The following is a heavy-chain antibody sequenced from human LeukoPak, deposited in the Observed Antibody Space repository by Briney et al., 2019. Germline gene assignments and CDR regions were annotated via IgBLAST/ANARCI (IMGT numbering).Heavy chain of an antibody. V-gene: IGHV1-8*01. J-gene: IGHJ4*02. CDR1: GYTFTSYD. CDR3: AREFNHYYDSSGYSSDY. Sequence: ASVKVSCKASGYTFTSYDINGVRQATGQGLEWMGWMNPNSGNTGYAQKFQGRVTMTRNTSISTAYMELSSLRSEDTAVYYCAREFNHYYDSSGYSSDYWGQGTLVTVSS. D-gene: IGHD3-22*01. CDR2: MNPNSGNT.